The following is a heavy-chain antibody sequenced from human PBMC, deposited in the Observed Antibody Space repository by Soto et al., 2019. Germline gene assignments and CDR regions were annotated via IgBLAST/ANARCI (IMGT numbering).Heavy chain of an antibody. D-gene: IGHD2-15*01. V-gene: IGHV1-69*01. J-gene: IGHJ6*02. CDR1: GGTFSTYA. CDR2: VIPIFGTP. Sequence: QVQLVQSGAEVKKPGSSVKVSCKAPGGTFSTYAISWVRQAPGQGLEWMGGVIPIFGTPKYAQKFQGRVTITADESTSTGYMELRSLRSEDPAVYYCARSQGGSSSLDIYYYYYYGMDVWGQGTTVTVSS. CDR3: ARSQGGSSSLDIYYYYYYGMDV.